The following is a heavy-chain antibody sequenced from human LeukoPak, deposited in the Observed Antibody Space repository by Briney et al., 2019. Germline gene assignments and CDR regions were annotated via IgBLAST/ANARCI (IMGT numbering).Heavy chain of an antibody. CDR3: AKDQVQWLVGWFDP. Sequence: GGSLRLSCAASGFTFSSYAMSWVRQAPGKGLEWVSAISGSGGSTYHADSVKGRFTISRDNSKNTLYLQMNSLRAEDTAVYYCAKDQVQWLVGWFDPWGQGTLVTVSS. J-gene: IGHJ5*02. CDR1: GFTFSSYA. CDR2: ISGSGGST. V-gene: IGHV3-23*01. D-gene: IGHD6-19*01.